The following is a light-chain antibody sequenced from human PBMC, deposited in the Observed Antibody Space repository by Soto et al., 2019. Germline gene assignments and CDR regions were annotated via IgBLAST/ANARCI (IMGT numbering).Light chain of an antibody. CDR1: HSLASNY. CDR2: GAS. V-gene: IGKV3-20*01. J-gene: IGKJ2*03. CDR3: QQYGDTPPGS. Sequence: IVLTQSPDTLSLSPGETATLSCRASHSLASNYLAWYQQRPGQAPRLLIYGASNRATGIPDRFSGSGSGTDFTVTITRLEHEDFAVYFCQQYGDTPPGSFGRGTKLEIK.